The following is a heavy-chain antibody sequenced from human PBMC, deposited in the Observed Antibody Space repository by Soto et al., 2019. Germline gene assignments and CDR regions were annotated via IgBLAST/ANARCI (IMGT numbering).Heavy chain of an antibody. J-gene: IGHJ4*02. CDR2: IYYSGST. CDR3: ARAEDSSSWYGGDYFDY. V-gene: IGHV4-59*01. Sequence: SETLSLTCTVSGGSISSYYWSWIRQPPGKGLEWIGYIYYSGSTNYNPSFKSRVTISVATSKNQFSLKLSSVTAADTAVYYCARAEDSSSWYGGDYFDYWGQGTLVTVSS. CDR1: GGSISSYY. D-gene: IGHD6-13*01.